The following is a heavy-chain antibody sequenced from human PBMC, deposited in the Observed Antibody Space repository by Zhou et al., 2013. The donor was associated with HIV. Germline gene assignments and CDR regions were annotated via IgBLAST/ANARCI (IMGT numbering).Heavy chain of an antibody. CDR1: GYTFTGYY. CDR3: ARDLTMIVVGNWFDP. D-gene: IGHD3-22*01. J-gene: IGHJ5*02. Sequence: QVQLVQSGAEVKKPGASVKVSCKASGYTFTGYYMHWVRQAPGQGLEWMGWINPNSGGTNYAQKFQGRVTMTRDTSISTAYMELSRLRSDDTAVYYCARDLTMIVVGNWFDPWGQGTLVTVSS. V-gene: IGHV1-2*02. CDR2: INPNSGGT.